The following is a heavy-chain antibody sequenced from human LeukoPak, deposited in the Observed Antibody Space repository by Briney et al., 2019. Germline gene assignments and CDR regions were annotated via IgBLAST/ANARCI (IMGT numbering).Heavy chain of an antibody. CDR2: INSDGSST. CDR1: GFTFSSYW. CDR3: VRVRSSGWSYFDY. V-gene: IGHV3-74*01. J-gene: IGHJ4*02. Sequence: TGGSLRLSCAASGFTFSSYWMHWVRQAPGKGLVWVSRINSDGSSTSYADSVKGRFTISRDNAKNTLYLQMNSLRPEDTAVYYCVRVRSSGWSYFDYWGQGTLVTVSS. D-gene: IGHD6-19*01.